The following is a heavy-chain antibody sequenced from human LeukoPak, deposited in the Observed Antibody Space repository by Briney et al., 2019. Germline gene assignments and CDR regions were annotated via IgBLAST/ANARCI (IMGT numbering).Heavy chain of an antibody. CDR3: AKRYGNYHTLDH. CDR1: GFTFSSFG. V-gene: IGHV3-30*02. D-gene: IGHD5-24*01. CDR2: VHSDGNNK. Sequence: GGSLRLSCAASGFTFSSFGMDWVRQVPGKGLEWVAFVHSDGNNKYYADSVKGRFTISRDNSKNTLYLQMNSLRAEDTAVYYCAKRYGNYHTLDHWGQGTLVTVSS. J-gene: IGHJ4*02.